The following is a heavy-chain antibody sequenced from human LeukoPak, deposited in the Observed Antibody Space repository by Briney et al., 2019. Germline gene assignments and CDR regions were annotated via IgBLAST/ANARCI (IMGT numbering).Heavy chain of an antibody. J-gene: IGHJ3*01. V-gene: IGHV3-7*01. CDR2: INQDGTET. CDR1: GFVFNTYW. Sequence: GGSLRLSCVASGFVFNTYWIYWVRQAPGKGPEWVATINQDGTETLYVDSVKGRFTISRDNAKSSVFLQMNSLRVEDTAVFYCAHAYLWGQGTMVTVSS. D-gene: IGHD2-21*01. CDR3: AHAYL.